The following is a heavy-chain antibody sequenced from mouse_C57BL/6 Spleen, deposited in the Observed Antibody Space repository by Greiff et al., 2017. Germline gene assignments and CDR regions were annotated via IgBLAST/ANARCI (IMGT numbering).Heavy chain of an antibody. CDR3: AGGGYPPGFAY. J-gene: IGHJ3*01. V-gene: IGHV1-39*01. CDR2: INPNDGTT. Sequence: QLKESGPELVKPGASVKISCKASGYSFTDYNMNWVKQSTGKSLEWIGVINPNDGTTSYNQKFKGKATLTVDQSSSTAYMQLNSLTSEDSAVYYCAGGGYPPGFAYWGQGTLVTVSA. CDR1: GYSFTDYN.